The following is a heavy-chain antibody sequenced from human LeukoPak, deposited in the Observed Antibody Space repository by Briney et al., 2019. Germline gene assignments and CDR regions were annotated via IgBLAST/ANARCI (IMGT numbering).Heavy chain of an antibody. D-gene: IGHD3-3*01. CDR1: GFTFGSYG. J-gene: IGHJ3*02. Sequence: SGGSLRLSCAASGFTFGSYGLHWVRQAPGKGLEWVSSISISSNYIYYSDSVKGRFTISRDNAKNSLYLQVNSLRAEDTAVYYCARGSRFGVVERDAFDIWGLRTMVTVSS. V-gene: IGHV3-21*01. CDR3: ARGSRFGVVERDAFDI. CDR2: ISISSNYI.